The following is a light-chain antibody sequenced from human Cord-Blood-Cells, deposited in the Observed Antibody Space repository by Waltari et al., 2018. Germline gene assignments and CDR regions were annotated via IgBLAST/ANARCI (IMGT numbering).Light chain of an antibody. CDR1: QSSSSY. CDR3: QQSYSTPPIT. Sequence: SQLTPSPSSLSASVGDRATLACRASQSSSSYLNWYQQKPGKAPKLRIYAASSWQSGVPTRISGTGSGTDFTLTISSLQPEDSATYYCQQSYSTPPITFGQGTRLEIK. J-gene: IGKJ5*01. CDR2: AAS. V-gene: IGKV1-39*01.